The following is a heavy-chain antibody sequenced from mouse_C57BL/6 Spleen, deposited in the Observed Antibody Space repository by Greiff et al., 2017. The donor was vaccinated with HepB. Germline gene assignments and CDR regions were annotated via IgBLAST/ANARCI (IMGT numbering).Heavy chain of an antibody. J-gene: IGHJ4*01. CDR3: TRVLPYYSMDY. D-gene: IGHD1-1*01. CDR2: ISSGGDYI. Sequence: DVHLVESGEGLVKPGGSLKLSCAASGFTFSSYAMSWVRQTPEKRLEWVAYISSGGDYIYYADTVKGRFTISRDNARNTLYLQMGSLKSEDTAMYYCTRVLPYYSMDYWGQGTSVTVSS. CDR1: GFTFSSYA. V-gene: IGHV5-9-1*02.